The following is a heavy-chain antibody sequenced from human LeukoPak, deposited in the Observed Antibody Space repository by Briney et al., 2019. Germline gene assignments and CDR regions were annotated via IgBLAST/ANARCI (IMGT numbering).Heavy chain of an antibody. D-gene: IGHD6-19*01. CDR3: ARHHCSQYSGAWYVFEY. CDR2: INELGHT. J-gene: IGHJ4*02. CDR1: GLTFNHYA. V-gene: IGHV3-23*01. Sequence: QSGGSLRLSCAASGLTFNHYAMSWVRQAPGKGLEWVSGINELGHTFYADSVKGRFTISRDNSKNTVFLQMNSLSGDDTAEYFCARHHCSQYSGAWYVFEYWGRGTLVTVSS.